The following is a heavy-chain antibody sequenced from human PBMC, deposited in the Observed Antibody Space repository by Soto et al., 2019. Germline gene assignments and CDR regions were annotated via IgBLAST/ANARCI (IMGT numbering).Heavy chain of an antibody. CDR2: ISGGGDTT. Sequence: EVQLLESGGGLVQPGGSLRLSCAASGFTFNNYAMTWVRQAPGKGLEWVSAISGGGDTTSYADSVKGRFTASRDGSKNTLNLQRSSLRAEDTALYSCAKGRGGSGSLTPRVDFWGQGTRVTVSS. CDR1: GFTFNNYA. V-gene: IGHV3-23*01. CDR3: AKGRGGSGSLTPRVDF. D-gene: IGHD3-10*01. J-gene: IGHJ4*02.